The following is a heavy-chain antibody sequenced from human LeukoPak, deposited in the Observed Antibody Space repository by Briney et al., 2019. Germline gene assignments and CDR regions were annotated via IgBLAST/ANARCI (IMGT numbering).Heavy chain of an antibody. CDR3: ASYAPGLPGYSSGWYADAFDI. CDR1: GFTFSSYS. J-gene: IGHJ3*02. V-gene: IGHV3-21*01. CDR2: ISSSSSYI. Sequence: PGGSLRLSCAASGFTFSSYSMNWVRQAPGKGLEWVSSISSSSSYIYYADSVKGRFTISRDNAKNSLYLQMNSLRAEDTAVYYCASYAPGLPGYSSGWYADAFDIWGQGTMVTVSS. D-gene: IGHD6-19*01.